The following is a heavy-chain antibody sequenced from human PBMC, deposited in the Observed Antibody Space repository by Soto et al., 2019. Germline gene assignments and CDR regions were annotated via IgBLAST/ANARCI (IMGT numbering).Heavy chain of an antibody. CDR2: FDPEDGET. V-gene: IGHV1-24*01. J-gene: IGHJ6*02. D-gene: IGHD7-27*01. Sequence: ASVKVSCKVSGYTLTELSMHWVRQAPGKGLEWMGGFDPEDGETIYAQKFQGRVTMTEDTSTDTAYMELSSLRSEDTAVYYCATERLGIPRYYYYYYGMDVWGQGTLVTVSS. CDR3: ATERLGIPRYYYYYYGMDV. CDR1: GYTLTELS.